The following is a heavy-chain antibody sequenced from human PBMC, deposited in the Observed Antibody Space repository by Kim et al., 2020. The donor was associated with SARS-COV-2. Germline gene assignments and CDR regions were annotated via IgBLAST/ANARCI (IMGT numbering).Heavy chain of an antibody. CDR1: GDSVSSNSAA. CDR3: ARDRMSGYDRGYYYYGMDV. V-gene: IGHV6-1*01. Sequence: SQTLSLTCAISGDSVSSNSAAWNWIRQSPSRGLEWLGRTYYRSKWYNDYAVSVKSRITINPDTSKNQFSLQLNSVTPEDTAVYYCARDRMSGYDRGYYYYGMDVWGQGTTVTVSS. J-gene: IGHJ6*02. D-gene: IGHD5-12*01. CDR2: TYYRSKWYN.